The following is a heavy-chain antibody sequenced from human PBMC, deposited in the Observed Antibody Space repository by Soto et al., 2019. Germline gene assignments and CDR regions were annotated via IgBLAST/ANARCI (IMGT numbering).Heavy chain of an antibody. V-gene: IGHV4-59*01. CDR3: ARAVSYYYDSSGYVDAFDI. J-gene: IGHJ3*02. CDR2: IYYSGST. Sequence: SETLSLPCTVSGGSIGSFYWRWIRQPPGKGLEWIGYIYYSGSTNYNPSLKSRVTISVDTSKNQFSLKLSSVAAADTAVYYCARAVSYYYDSSGYVDAFDICGQGTMVA. CDR1: GGSIGSFY. D-gene: IGHD3-22*01.